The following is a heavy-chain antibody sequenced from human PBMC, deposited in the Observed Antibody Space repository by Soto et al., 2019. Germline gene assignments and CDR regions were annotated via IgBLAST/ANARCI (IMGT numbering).Heavy chain of an antibody. D-gene: IGHD3-3*01. V-gene: IGHV4-59*08. CDR3: ARSIFNSSGYYIALGRMDV. J-gene: IGHJ6*03. Sequence: SETLSLTCTVSGGSISSYYWSWIRQPPGKGLEWIGYIYYSGGTNYNPSLKSRVTISVDTSKNQFSLKLSSVTAADTAVYYCARSIFNSSGYYIALGRMDVWGKGTTVTVSS. CDR2: IYYSGGT. CDR1: GGSISSYY.